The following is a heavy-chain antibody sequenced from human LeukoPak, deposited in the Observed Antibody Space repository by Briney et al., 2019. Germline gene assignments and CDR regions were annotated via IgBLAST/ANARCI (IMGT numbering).Heavy chain of an antibody. CDR2: ICSGGST. J-gene: IGHJ3*02. CDR1: GFTVSSNY. V-gene: IGHV3-53*04. D-gene: IGHD1-26*01. Sequence: GGSLRLSCAASGFTVSSNYMSWVRQAPGKGLEWVSVICSGGSTYYADSVKGRFTISRHNSKNTLYLQMNSLRAEDTAVYYCARVGSGSYSAFDIWGQGTMVTVSS. CDR3: ARVGSGSYSAFDI.